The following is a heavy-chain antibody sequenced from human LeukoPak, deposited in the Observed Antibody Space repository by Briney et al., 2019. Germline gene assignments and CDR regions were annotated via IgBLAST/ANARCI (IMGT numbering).Heavy chain of an antibody. CDR3: ARGAGRDLDIVVVPAAIAVAGILDY. CDR2: ISAYNGNT. D-gene: IGHD2-2*03. V-gene: IGHV1-18*01. Sequence: ASLKVSCEASGYTFNSYAISWVRQAPGQGLEWMGWISAYNGNTNYAQKLQGRVTMTTDTSTSTAYMELSSLRSDDTAVYYCARGAGRDLDIVVVPAAIAVAGILDYWGQGTLVTVSS. J-gene: IGHJ4*02. CDR1: GYTFNSYA.